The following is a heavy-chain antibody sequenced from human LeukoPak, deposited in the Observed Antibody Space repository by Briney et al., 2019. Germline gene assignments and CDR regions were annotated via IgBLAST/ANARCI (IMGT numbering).Heavy chain of an antibody. J-gene: IGHJ4*02. CDR1: GGSFSGYY. D-gene: IGHD3-10*01. Sequence: SETLSLTCAVYGGSFSGYYWSWIRQPPGKGLEWIGEINHSGSTNYNPSLKSRVTISVDTSKNQFSLKLSSVTAADTAVYYCAREVSYGSGSYTLYYFDYWGQGTLVTVSS. CDR3: AREVSYGSGSYTLYYFDY. CDR2: INHSGST. V-gene: IGHV4-34*01.